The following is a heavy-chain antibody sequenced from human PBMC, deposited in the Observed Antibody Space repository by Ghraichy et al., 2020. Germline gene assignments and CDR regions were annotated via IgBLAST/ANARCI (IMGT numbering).Heavy chain of an antibody. CDR2: ISDDGSSK. V-gene: IGHV3-30*18. CDR3: AKNAWDNRIVEASTFFDY. CDR1: GFTFSNYG. J-gene: IGHJ4*02. Sequence: GGSLRLSCAASGFTFSNYGMHWVRQTPGKGLEWVAIISDDGSSKDYADSVRGRFTISRDNSKNTVHLQMSSLRAEDTATYYCAKNAWDNRIVEASTFFDYWGQGTLVAVSS. D-gene: IGHD1-26*01.